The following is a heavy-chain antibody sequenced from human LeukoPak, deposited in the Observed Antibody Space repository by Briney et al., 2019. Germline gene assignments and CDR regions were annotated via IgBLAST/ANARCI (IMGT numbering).Heavy chain of an antibody. D-gene: IGHD4/OR15-4a*01. Sequence: GRSLRLSCAASGFTFEDYGVHWVRQAPGEGLEWVAVISYEGTNKYYADSVKGRFTISRDNSKNTLYLQMNSLRVEDTAVYYCARRAGAYSHPYDYWGQGTLVTVSS. CDR2: ISYEGTNK. CDR1: GFTFEDYG. V-gene: IGHV3-30*03. CDR3: ARRAGAYSHPYDY. J-gene: IGHJ4*02.